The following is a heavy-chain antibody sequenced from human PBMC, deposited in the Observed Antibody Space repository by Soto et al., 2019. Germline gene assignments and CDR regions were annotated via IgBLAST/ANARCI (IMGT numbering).Heavy chain of an antibody. J-gene: IGHJ4*02. D-gene: IGHD1-26*01. CDR1: GGSISSGGYS. Sequence: SETLSLTCAVSGGSISSGGYSWSWIRQPPGKGLEWIGYIYHSGSTTYNPSLKSRVTISLATSKNQFSLELSSVTAADTAVYYCARGLFSENYYSGGWYYFDYWGQGTLVTVSS. CDR2: IYHSGST. V-gene: IGHV4-30-2*01. CDR3: ARGLFSENYYSGGWYYFDY.